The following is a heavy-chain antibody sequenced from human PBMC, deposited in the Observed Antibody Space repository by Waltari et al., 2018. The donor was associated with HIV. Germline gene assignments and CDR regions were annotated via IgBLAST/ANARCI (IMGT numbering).Heavy chain of an antibody. J-gene: IGHJ4*02. V-gene: IGHV4-59*01. D-gene: IGHD4-17*01. CDR3: ASYGGNSACDY. Sequence: QVQLQESGTGLVKPSETLSLTCTVSGGTISSYYWSWIRQPPGKGLEWIGYIYYSGSTNYNPSLKSRVTISVDTSKNQFSLKLSSVTAADTAVYYCASYGGNSACDYCGQGTLVTVSS. CDR1: GGTISSYY. CDR2: IYYSGST.